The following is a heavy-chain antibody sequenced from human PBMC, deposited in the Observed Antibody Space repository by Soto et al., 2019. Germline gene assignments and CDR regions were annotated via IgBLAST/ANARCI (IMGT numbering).Heavy chain of an antibody. CDR3: AKGAVAGTPTSYYYYGMDV. Sequence: QVQLLQSGAEVKKPGSSVRVSCEASGGTFRTYAISWVRQAPGQGLEWMGEIIPIFGTVNYAQKFRGRVTITADESTTTVYMGLRSLRYEDTAVYYCAKGAVAGTPTSYYYYGMDVWGQGTTVTVSS. CDR1: GGTFRTYA. D-gene: IGHD6-19*01. V-gene: IGHV1-69*12. J-gene: IGHJ6*02. CDR2: IIPIFGTV.